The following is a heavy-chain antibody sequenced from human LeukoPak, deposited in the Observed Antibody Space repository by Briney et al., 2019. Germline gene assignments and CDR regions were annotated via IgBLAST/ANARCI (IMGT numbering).Heavy chain of an antibody. CDR2: ISAYNGKT. CDR1: GYTFTSYG. V-gene: IGHV1-18*01. D-gene: IGHD2-21*02. CDR3: PRSPPYCGGDCYSWDYYYYGMDV. J-gene: IGHJ6*02. Sequence: GASVRVSCKASGYTFTSYGISWVGQAPGQRLEGMGWISAYNGKTNYAQKLQGRVTMTTDTSTSTAYMALSSLRSAATAVYYCPRSPPYCGGDCYSWDYYYYGMDVWGQGTTVTVSS.